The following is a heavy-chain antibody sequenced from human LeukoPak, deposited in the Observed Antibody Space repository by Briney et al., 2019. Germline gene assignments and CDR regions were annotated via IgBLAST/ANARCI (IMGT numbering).Heavy chain of an antibody. D-gene: IGHD2-15*01. CDR1: GFTFSSYV. Sequence: AGGSLRLSCAASGFTFSSYVMNWVRQAPGKGLEWVSGISATGGSTYYADSVKGRFTISRDNSKSTLCLQMNSLRAEDTAVYYCAKQLGYCSDGSCYFPYWGQGTLVTVSS. CDR2: ISATGGST. CDR3: AKQLGYCSDGSCYFPY. V-gene: IGHV3-23*01. J-gene: IGHJ4*02.